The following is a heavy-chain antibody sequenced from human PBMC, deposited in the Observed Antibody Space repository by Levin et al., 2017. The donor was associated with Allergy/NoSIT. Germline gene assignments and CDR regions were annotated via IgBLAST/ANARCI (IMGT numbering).Heavy chain of an antibody. CDR1: GGTFKSYA. V-gene: IGHV1-69*13. J-gene: IGHJ6*02. D-gene: IGHD2-2*01. CDR3: ATKKIGVVPAASDYFFYYGMDV. CDR2: IIPIFGPP. Sequence: SVKVSCKASGGTFKSYAISWVRQAPGQGLEWIGGIIPIFGPPNYTQRLQGRLTITADESTSTAYMEVSNLRPDDTAVYFCATKKIGVVPAASDYFFYYGMDVWGQGTTVTVSS.